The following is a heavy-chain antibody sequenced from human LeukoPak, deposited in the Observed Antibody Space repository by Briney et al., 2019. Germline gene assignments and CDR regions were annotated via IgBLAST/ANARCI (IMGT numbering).Heavy chain of an antibody. CDR3: ALGEGYYSGGSCLNGYFQH. CDR2: IYYSGST. J-gene: IGHJ1*01. CDR1: GGSISSYY. V-gene: IGHV4-59*01. D-gene: IGHD2-15*01. Sequence: SQTLSLTCTVSGGSISSYYWSWIRQPPGKGLEWIGYIYYSGSTNYNPSLKSRVTISVDTSKNQFSLKLSSVTAADTAVYYCALGEGYYSGGSCLNGYFQHWGQGTLVTVSS.